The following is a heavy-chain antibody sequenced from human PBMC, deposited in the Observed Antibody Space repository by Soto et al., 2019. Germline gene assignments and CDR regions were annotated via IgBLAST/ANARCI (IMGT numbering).Heavy chain of an antibody. Sequence: SETLSLTCAVYGGSFSGYYWSWIRQPPGKGLEWIGEINHSGSTNYNPSLKSRVTISVDTSKNQFSLKLSSVTAADTAVYYCARREEDGIRTDFDYWGQGTLVTVSS. CDR1: GGSFSGYY. CDR2: INHSGST. J-gene: IGHJ4*02. D-gene: IGHD1-20*01. CDR3: ARREEDGIRTDFDY. V-gene: IGHV4-34*01.